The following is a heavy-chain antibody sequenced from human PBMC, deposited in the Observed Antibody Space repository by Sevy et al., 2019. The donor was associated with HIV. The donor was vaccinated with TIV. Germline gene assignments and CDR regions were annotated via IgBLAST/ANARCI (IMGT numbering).Heavy chain of an antibody. J-gene: IGHJ3*02. CDR2: ISSSSSYI. Sequence: GGSLRLSCAASGFTFSSYSMNWVRQAPGKGLEWVSSISSSSSYIYYADSVKGRFTISRDNAKNSLYLQMNSLRAEDTAVYYCARDPGVGFDWLLSDAFDIWGQGTMFTVSS. CDR3: ARDPGVGFDWLLSDAFDI. CDR1: GFTFSSYS. V-gene: IGHV3-21*01. D-gene: IGHD3-9*01.